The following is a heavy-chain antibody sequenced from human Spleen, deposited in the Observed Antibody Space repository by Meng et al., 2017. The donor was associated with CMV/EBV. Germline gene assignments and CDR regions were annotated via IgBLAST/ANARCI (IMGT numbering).Heavy chain of an antibody. CDR3: ARALDHDYHDYYFDL. CDR2: IYIDGST. CDR1: GFTFSSYS. D-gene: IGHD4-17*01. J-gene: IGHJ4*02. Sequence: GESLKISCVASGFTFSSYSMNWVRQAPGKGLEWVSIIYIDGSTSYAASVKGRFTISRDISKNTLSLQMNSLRAEDTAIYYCARALDHDYHDYYFDLWGQGTLVTVSS. V-gene: IGHV3-53*01.